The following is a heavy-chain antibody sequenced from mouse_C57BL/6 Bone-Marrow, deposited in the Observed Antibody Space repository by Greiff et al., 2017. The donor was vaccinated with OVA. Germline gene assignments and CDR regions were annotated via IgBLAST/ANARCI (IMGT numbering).Heavy chain of an antibody. J-gene: IGHJ2*01. CDR1: GFSLTSYG. CDR2: IWSGGST. CDR3: ARNCLGPFDY. V-gene: IGHV2-2*01. Sequence: QVQLKQSGPGLVQPSQSLSTTCTVSGFSLTSYGVHWVRQSPGKGLEWLGVIWSGGSTDYNAAFISRLSISKDNSKSQVFFKMNSLQADDTAIYYCARNCLGPFDYWGQGTTRTVSS. D-gene: IGHD4-1*01.